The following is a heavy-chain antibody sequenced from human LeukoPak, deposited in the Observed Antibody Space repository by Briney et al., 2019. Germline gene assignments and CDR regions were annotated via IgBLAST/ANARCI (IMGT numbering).Heavy chain of an antibody. CDR1: GGFINNGGNY. CDR2: IYYSGSN. D-gene: IGHD1-1*01. CDR3: ARDKPDNCKDV. Sequence: TLPLTCTVSGGFINNGGNYWSWIAQHPGKGLEWIGYIYYSGSNYYNPSVKSRVTISEDTTKNQFSLKLSSVTDADTAVYYCARDKPDNCKDVWGQGTTVTVSS. J-gene: IGHJ6*02. V-gene: IGHV4-31*03.